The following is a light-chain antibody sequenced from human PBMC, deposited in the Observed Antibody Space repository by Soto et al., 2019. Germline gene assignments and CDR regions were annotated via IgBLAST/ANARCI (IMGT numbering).Light chain of an antibody. V-gene: IGKV3-20*01. J-gene: IGKJ1*01. CDR1: QSISRS. Sequence: EIVLTQSPAILSVSPWERATLSCRASQSISRSLAWYQQKPGQAPRLLIFGASSRAPGVPDRFSGSGSGTDFTLTVSSLEPEDFSVYYCQQYGSSPWTFGQGTKVDIK. CDR3: QQYGSSPWT. CDR2: GAS.